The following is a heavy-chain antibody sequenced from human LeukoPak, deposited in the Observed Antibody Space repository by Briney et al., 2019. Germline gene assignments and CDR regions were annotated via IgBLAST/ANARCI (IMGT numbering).Heavy chain of an antibody. J-gene: IGHJ6*02. V-gene: IGHV7-4-1*02. Sequence: ASVKVSCKASGYTFTSYAMNWVRQAPGQGLEWMGWINTNTGNPTYAQGFTGRFVFSLDTSVSTAYLQISSLKAEDTAVYHCAREYSSSWYFSYYGMDVWGQGTTVTVSS. CDR1: GYTFTSYA. CDR3: AREYSSSWYFSYYGMDV. CDR2: INTNTGNP. D-gene: IGHD6-13*01.